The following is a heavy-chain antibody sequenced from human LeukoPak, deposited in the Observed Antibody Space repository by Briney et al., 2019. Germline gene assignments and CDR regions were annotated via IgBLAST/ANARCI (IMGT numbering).Heavy chain of an antibody. CDR2: ISSSDSTI. CDR3: ARASPDFWSGYYSPHDY. Sequence: GGSLRLSCAASGFTFSSYEMNWVRQAPGKGLEWVSYISSSDSTIYYADSVKGRFTISRDNAKNSPYLQMNSLRAEDTAVYYCARASPDFWSGYYSPHDYWGQGTLVTVS. CDR1: GFTFSSYE. V-gene: IGHV3-48*03. D-gene: IGHD3-3*01. J-gene: IGHJ4*02.